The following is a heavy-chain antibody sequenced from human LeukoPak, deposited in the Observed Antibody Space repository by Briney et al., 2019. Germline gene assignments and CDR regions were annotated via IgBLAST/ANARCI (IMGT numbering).Heavy chain of an antibody. J-gene: IGHJ5*02. CDR1: GDSVSSNSAA. Sequence: SQTLSLTCAISGDSVSSNSAAWNWIRQSPSRGLEWLGRTYYRSKWYNDYAVSVKSRITINPDTSENQFSLQLNSVTPEDTAVYYCARDRRGGIAVAGTSRPNWFDPWGQGTLVTVSS. CDR2: TYYRSKWYN. D-gene: IGHD6-19*01. V-gene: IGHV6-1*01. CDR3: ARDRRGGIAVAGTSRPNWFDP.